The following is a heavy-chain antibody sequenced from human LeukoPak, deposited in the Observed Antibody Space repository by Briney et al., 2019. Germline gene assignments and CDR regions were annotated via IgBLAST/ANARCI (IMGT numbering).Heavy chain of an antibody. D-gene: IGHD3-22*01. CDR1: GFTFDDYA. CDR3: AKMGLYDSSGYYGDY. V-gene: IGHV3-9*01. CDR2: ISWNSGSI. J-gene: IGHJ4*02. Sequence: GRSLRLSCAASGFTFDDYAMHWVRQAPGKGLEWVSGISWNSGSIGYADSVKGRFTISRDNAKNSLYLQMNSLRAEDTAVYYCAKMGLYDSSGYYGDYWGQGTLVTVSS.